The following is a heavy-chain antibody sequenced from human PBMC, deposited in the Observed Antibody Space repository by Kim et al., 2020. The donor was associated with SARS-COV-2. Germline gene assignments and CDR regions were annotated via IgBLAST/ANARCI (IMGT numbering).Heavy chain of an antibody. CDR2: INHSGST. CDR3: ARKAQAVRPYCSSTSCQRGGRGAFDI. D-gene: IGHD2-2*01. CDR1: GGSFSGYY. V-gene: IGHV4-34*01. J-gene: IGHJ3*02. Sequence: SETLSLTCAVYGGSFSGYYWSWIRQPPGKGLEWIGEINHSGSTNYNPSLKSRVTISVDTSKNQFSLKLSSVTAADTAVYYCARKAQAVRPYCSSTSCQRGGRGAFDIWGQGTMVTISS.